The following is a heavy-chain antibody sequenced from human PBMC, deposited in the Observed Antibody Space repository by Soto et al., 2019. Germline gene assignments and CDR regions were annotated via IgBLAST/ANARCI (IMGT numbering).Heavy chain of an antibody. CDR3: ARETSGSYRLDY. D-gene: IGHD1-26*01. Sequence: QVQLVQSGAEVKKPGASVKVSCKASGYTFTSYDINWVRQATGQGLEWMGWMNPNSGNTGYAQKFQGRVTMTRNTSIITAYMELSSLRSEYTAVDYCARETSGSYRLDYWGQGTLVTVSS. J-gene: IGHJ4*02. CDR1: GYTFTSYD. CDR2: MNPNSGNT. V-gene: IGHV1-8*01.